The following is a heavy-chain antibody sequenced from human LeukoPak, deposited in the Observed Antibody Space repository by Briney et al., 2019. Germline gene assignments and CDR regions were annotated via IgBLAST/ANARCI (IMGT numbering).Heavy chain of an antibody. CDR3: ARDRDLVVTGSLYYFDS. V-gene: IGHV1-2*02. CDR1: GYTFTGYY. CDR2: INPNSGGT. D-gene: IGHD2-8*02. Sequence: ASVKVSCKASGYTFTGYYIHWVRQAPGQGLEWMGYINPNSGGTSYAQKFQGRVTMTRDTSISTVYMELSRLISDDTAVFYCARDRDLVVTGSLYYFDSWGQGTLVTVSS. J-gene: IGHJ4*02.